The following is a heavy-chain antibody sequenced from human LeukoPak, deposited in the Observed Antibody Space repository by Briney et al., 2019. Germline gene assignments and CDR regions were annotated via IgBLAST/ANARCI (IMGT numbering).Heavy chain of an antibody. D-gene: IGHD6-13*01. CDR1: GGSISSSNW. CDR3: ARLKYSSSWPRTVGGYFDY. J-gene: IGHJ4*02. V-gene: IGHV4-4*02. CDR2: IYHSGST. Sequence: PSGTLSLTCAVSGGSISSSNWWSWVRLPPGKGLEWIGEIYHSGSTNYNPSLKSRVTISVDKSKNQFSLRLSSGPAADRAVYYWARLKYSSSWPRTVGGYFDYWGQGTLVTVSS.